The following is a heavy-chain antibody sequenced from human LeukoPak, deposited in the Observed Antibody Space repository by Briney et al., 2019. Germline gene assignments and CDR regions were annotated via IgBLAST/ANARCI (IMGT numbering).Heavy chain of an antibody. J-gene: IGHJ4*02. CDR2: IYSDGST. CDR1: GFTVSSNY. D-gene: IGHD6-13*01. V-gene: IGHV3-53*01. CDR3: ARGIAAAGTALYN. Sequence: GGSLRLSCAVSGFTVSSNYMSWVRQAPGKGLEWVSVIYSDGSTYSADSVKGRFTISRDNSKNTLYLQINSLRAEDTAVYYCARGIAAAGTALYNWGQGTLLTVSS.